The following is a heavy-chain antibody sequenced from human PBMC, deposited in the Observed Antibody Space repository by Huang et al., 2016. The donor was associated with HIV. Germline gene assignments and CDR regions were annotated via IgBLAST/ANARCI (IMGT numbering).Heavy chain of an antibody. Sequence: QVHLVESGGGVVKPGRSLRLSCAASGFTVSGYGMHWVRQAPGKWLEGVAVITFDGKNKYYADSVRGRFTVSRDNSQNTVSLQMNTLRAEDTAVYYCAKDNDLYYFDYWGQGTLVTVSS. V-gene: IGHV3-30*18. CDR1: GFTVSGYG. D-gene: IGHD1-1*01. CDR3: AKDNDLYYFDY. J-gene: IGHJ4*02. CDR2: ITFDGKNK.